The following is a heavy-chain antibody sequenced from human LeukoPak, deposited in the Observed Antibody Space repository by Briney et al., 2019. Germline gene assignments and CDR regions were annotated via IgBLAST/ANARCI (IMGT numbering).Heavy chain of an antibody. CDR2: ISSNGGST. D-gene: IGHD6-19*01. V-gene: IGHV3-64D*06. CDR3: VKRSGWSFDY. Sequence: PGGSLRLSCSVSGFTFSNYAMQWVRQAPGKALEYVSAISSNGGSTFHADSVKGRFTISRDNSKNTLYLQMSSLRAEDTAVYYCVKRSGWSFDYWGQGTLVTVSS. J-gene: IGHJ4*02. CDR1: GFTFSNYA.